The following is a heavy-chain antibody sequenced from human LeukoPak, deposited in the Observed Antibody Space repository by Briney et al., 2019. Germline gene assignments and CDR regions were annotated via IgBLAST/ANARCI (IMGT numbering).Heavy chain of an antibody. CDR2: INSNSGGT. CDR1: GYTFTAYY. Sequence: GASVKVSCKASGYTFTAYYMHWVRQAPGQGLEWMGWINSNSGGTNFAQKFQGRVTMTRDTSISTAYMELSSLRSDDTAVYYCARGDKVATMIVTGYWGPGTLVTVSS. CDR3: ARGDKVATMIVTGY. D-gene: IGHD3-22*01. V-gene: IGHV1-2*02. J-gene: IGHJ4*02.